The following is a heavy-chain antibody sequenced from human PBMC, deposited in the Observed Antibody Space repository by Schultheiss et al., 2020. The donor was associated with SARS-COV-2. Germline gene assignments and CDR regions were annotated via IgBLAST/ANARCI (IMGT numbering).Heavy chain of an antibody. V-gene: IGHV3-30*01. CDR1: GFTFSSYA. CDR2: ISYDGSNK. CDR3: ARPGGGSYYYYGMDV. D-gene: IGHD1-26*01. J-gene: IGHJ6*02. Sequence: GESLKISCAASGFTFSSYAMHWVRQAPGKGLEWVAVISYDGSNKYYADSVKGRFTISRDNSKNTLYLQMNSLRAEDTAVYYCARPGGGSYYYYGMDVWGQGTTVTVSS.